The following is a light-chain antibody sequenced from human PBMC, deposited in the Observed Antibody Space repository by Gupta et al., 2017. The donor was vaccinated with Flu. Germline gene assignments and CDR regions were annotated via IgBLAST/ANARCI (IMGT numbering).Light chain of an antibody. J-gene: IGKJ1*01. Sequence: DIQLTQSPSSLSASVGERVTITCRASQSISIYLNWYQQKAGKAPKLLIYAASSLQSGVPSRFSGSGSGTDFTLTISSLQPEDFATYYCQQSYSTPWTFGQGTKVEIK. CDR3: QQSYSTPWT. V-gene: IGKV1-39*01. CDR1: QSISIY. CDR2: AAS.